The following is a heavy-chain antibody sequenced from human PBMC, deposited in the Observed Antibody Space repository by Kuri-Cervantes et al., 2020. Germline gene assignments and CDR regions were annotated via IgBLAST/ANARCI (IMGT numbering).Heavy chain of an antibody. CDR3: ASLPRYYYDSEHYGMDV. J-gene: IGHJ6*02. CDR1: GFTFDDYA. D-gene: IGHD3-22*01. Sequence: SLKISCAASGFTFDDYAMHWVRQAPGKGLEWVSGISWNSGSIGYADSVKGRFTISRDNAKNSLYAQMNSLRAEDTAVYYCASLPRYYYDSEHYGMDVWGQGTTVTVSS. V-gene: IGHV3-9*01. CDR2: ISWNSGSI.